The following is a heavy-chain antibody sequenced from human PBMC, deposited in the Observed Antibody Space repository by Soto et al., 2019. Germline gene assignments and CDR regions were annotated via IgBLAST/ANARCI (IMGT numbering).Heavy chain of an antibody. D-gene: IGHD2-21*01. V-gene: IGHV6-1*01. CDR3: ARSEAGISSWWGWDDTGRSSWRGWDKRGWDNRKYYYVMDV. Sequence: SQTLSLTCAISGDSVSSNSAAWNWIRQSPSRGLEWLGRTYYRSKWYNDYAVSVKSRITINPDTSKNQFSLQLNSVTPEDTAVYYCARSEAGISSWWGWDDTGRSSWRGWDKRGWDNRKYYYVMDVWGQGTTVTVSS. J-gene: IGHJ6*02. CDR1: GDSVSSNSAA. CDR2: TYYRSKWYN.